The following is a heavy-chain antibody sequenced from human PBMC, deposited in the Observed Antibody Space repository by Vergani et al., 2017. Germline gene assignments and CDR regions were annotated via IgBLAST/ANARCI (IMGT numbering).Heavy chain of an antibody. V-gene: IGHV4-30-2*05. D-gene: IGHD3-3*01. CDR2: IYYSGST. Sequence: QLQLQETGSGLVRPSETLSLTCAVSGDSISSRDNSWSWIRQPPGKGLEWIGYIYYSGSTYYNSSLKSRVTISVDTSKNQFSLKLSSVTAADAAVYYCARAPIGSTIFGVVIIRFAFDIWGQGTMVTVSS. CDR3: ARAPIGSTIFGVVIIRFAFDI. J-gene: IGHJ3*02. CDR1: GDSISSRDNS.